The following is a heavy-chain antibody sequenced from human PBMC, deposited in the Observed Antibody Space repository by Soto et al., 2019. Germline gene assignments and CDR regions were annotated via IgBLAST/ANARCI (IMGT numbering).Heavy chain of an antibody. V-gene: IGHV3-30*18. CDR3: AKGSSGVVPAARKGGASYYYYGMDV. CDR2: ISYDGSNK. CDR1: GFTFSSYG. Sequence: PGGSLRLSCAASGFTFSSYGMHWVRQAPGKGLEWVAVISYDGSNKYYADSVKGRFTISRDNSKNTLYLQMNSLRAEDTAVYYCAKGSSGVVPAARKGGASYYYYGMDVWGQGTTVTVSS. D-gene: IGHD2-2*01. J-gene: IGHJ6*02.